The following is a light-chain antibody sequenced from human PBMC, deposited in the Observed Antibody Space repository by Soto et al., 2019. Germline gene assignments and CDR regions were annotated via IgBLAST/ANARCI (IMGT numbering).Light chain of an antibody. Sequence: EIVLTQSPGTLSLSPGDSATLSCRASQSVSSSSLAWYQQKPGQAPRLLFFGVSNRAAGVPDRFGGSGSGTDFTITISRLEHEDFAVYYCQQYGGSHLTFGGGTKVEIK. J-gene: IGKJ4*01. V-gene: IGKV3-20*01. CDR3: QQYGGSHLT. CDR2: GVS. CDR1: QSVSSSS.